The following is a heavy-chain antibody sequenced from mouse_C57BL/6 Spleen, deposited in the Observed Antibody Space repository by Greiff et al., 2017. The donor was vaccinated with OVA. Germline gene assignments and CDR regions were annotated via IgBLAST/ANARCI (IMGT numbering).Heavy chain of an antibody. V-gene: IGHV1-54*01. Sequence: QVQLKESGAELVRPGTSVKVSCKASGYAFTNYLIEWVKQRPGQGLEWIGVINPGSGGTNYNEKFKGKATLTADKSSSTAYMQLSSLTSEDSAVYFCVTTVGAGAMDYWGQGTSVTVSS. J-gene: IGHJ4*01. CDR3: VTTVGAGAMDY. D-gene: IGHD1-1*01. CDR2: INPGSGGT. CDR1: GYAFTNYL.